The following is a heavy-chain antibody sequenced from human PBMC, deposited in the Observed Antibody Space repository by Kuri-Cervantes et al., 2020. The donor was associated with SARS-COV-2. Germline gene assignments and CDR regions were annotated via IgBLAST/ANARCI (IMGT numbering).Heavy chain of an antibody. CDR2: ISDSGINT. CDR1: GFTFSAYA. Sequence: GGSLRLSCAASGFTFSAYAMSWVRQAPGRGLEWVSGISDSGINTYYPDSVRGRFTISRDNSKNMLYLQMHSLRVEDTDVYYCAKARPSGGYWGQGTLVTVSS. D-gene: IGHD4-23*01. V-gene: IGHV3-23*01. J-gene: IGHJ4*02. CDR3: AKARPSGGY.